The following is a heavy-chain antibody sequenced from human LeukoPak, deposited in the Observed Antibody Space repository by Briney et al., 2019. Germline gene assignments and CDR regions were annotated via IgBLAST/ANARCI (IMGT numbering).Heavy chain of an antibody. V-gene: IGHV4-39*01. Sequence: PSETLSLTCTVSGGSISSSSYYWGWIRQPPGKGLEWIGSIYYSGSTYYNPSLKRRVTISVDTSKNQFSLKLSSVTAADTAVYYCARDSSSDVYDYWGQGTLVTVSS. D-gene: IGHD6-6*01. CDR1: GGSISSSSYY. J-gene: IGHJ4*02. CDR3: ARDSSSDVYDY. CDR2: IYYSGST.